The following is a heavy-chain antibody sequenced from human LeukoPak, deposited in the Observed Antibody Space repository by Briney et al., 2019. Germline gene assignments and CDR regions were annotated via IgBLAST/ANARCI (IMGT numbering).Heavy chain of an antibody. V-gene: IGHV3-74*01. CDR2: ISSDGSTT. CDR3: ARRGGSYNDY. D-gene: IGHD1-26*01. J-gene: IGHJ4*02. CDR1: GFTFSSYW. Sequence: GGSLRLSCAASGFTFSSYWMHWVRQAPGKGLVWVSRISSDGSTTSYADSVKGRFTISRDNAKNTLYLRMSSLRAEDTAVYYCARRGGSYNDYWGQGTLVTVSS.